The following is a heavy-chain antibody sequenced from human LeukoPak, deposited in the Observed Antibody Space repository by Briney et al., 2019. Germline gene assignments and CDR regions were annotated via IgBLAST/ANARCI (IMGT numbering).Heavy chain of an antibody. CDR3: ARDGITMVRGVMPYNWFDP. Sequence: SVKVSCKASGYTFTSYAMHWVRQAPGQRLEWMGWINAGNGNTKYSQKFQGRVTITRDTSASTAYMELSSLRSEDTAVYYCARDGITMVRGVMPYNWFDPWGQGTLVTVSS. D-gene: IGHD3-10*01. V-gene: IGHV1-3*01. J-gene: IGHJ5*02. CDR1: GYTFTSYA. CDR2: INAGNGNT.